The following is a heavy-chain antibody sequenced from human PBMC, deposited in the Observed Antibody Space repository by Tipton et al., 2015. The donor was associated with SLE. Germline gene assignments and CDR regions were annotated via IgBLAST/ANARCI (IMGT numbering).Heavy chain of an antibody. V-gene: IGHV1-18*01. Sequence: QLVQSGPEVKKPGASVKVSCKASGYTFNYHGINWVRQVPGQGLEWMGWISTYNGNTDYSEKFQGRVTMTADTSTTTAYMELRSLTSDDTAIYYCARGGGTIVSVIGSRFDPWGQGTLVTVSS. CDR3: ARGGGTIVSVIGSRFDP. CDR1: GYTFNYHG. CDR2: ISTYNGNT. J-gene: IGHJ5*02. D-gene: IGHD5/OR15-5a*01.